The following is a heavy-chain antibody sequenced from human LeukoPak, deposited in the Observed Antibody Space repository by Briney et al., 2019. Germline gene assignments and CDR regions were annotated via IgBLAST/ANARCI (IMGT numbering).Heavy chain of an antibody. CDR2: IKQDGSEK. V-gene: IGHV3-7*03. CDR3: ARGPISGWSADY. CDR1: GSTFSSYW. J-gene: IGHJ4*02. D-gene: IGHD6-19*01. Sequence: PGGSLRLSCAASGSTFSSYWMSWVRQAPGKGLEWVANIKQDGSEKYYVDSVKGRFTISRDNAKNSLYLQMNSLRAEDTAVYYCARGPISGWSADYWGQGTLVTVSS.